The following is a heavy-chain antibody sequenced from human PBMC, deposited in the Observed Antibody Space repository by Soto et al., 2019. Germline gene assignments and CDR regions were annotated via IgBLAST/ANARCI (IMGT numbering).Heavy chain of an antibody. J-gene: IGHJ4*02. CDR1: GDSISSYS. Sequence: PSETLSLTCTVSGDSISSYSWSWIRQPPGKGLEWIGYIYHSGGTYYNPSLESRVAISVDRSKTQFSLKLSSVTAADTAVYYCARVLSNGDYFDYWGQGTLVTVSS. CDR3: ARVLSNGDYFDY. D-gene: IGHD4-17*01. V-gene: IGHV4-30-2*01. CDR2: IYHSGGT.